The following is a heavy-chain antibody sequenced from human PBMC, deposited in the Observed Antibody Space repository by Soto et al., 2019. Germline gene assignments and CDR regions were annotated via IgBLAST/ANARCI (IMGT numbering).Heavy chain of an antibody. D-gene: IGHD1-20*01. Sequence: SETLSLTCTVSGVSISTSSYYWAWLRQSPGKGPEWIGSVFYTGFTSYNPSLESRVSVSVDTSKSQFSLKLSAVTAADTAVYYCATSQKGYNWNYFDHWGQGALVTVSS. CDR1: GVSISTSSYY. CDR3: ATSQKGYNWNYFDH. V-gene: IGHV4-39*01. J-gene: IGHJ4*02. CDR2: VFYTGFT.